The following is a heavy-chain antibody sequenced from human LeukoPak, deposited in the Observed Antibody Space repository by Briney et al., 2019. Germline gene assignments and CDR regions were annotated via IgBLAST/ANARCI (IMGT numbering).Heavy chain of an antibody. J-gene: IGHJ4*02. D-gene: IGHD1-26*01. CDR3: TYSGSNYPDY. Sequence: SETLSLTCAVYGGSFSGYYWSWIRQSPGKGLEWIGEINHSGSTNYNPSLKSRVTISVDTSKNQFSLKLGSVTAADTAVYYCTYSGSNYPDYWGQGTLVTVSS. CDR2: INHSGST. V-gene: IGHV4-34*01. CDR1: GGSFSGYY.